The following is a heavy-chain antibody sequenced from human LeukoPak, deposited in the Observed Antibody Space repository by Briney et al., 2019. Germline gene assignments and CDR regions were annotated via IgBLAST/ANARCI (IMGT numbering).Heavy chain of an antibody. CDR2: IRYDGSNK. V-gene: IGHV3-30*02. CDR3: ARESESYDSSGSTFAY. Sequence: GGSLRLSCAASGFTFSSYGMHWVRQAPGKGLEWVTFIRYDGSNKYYADSVKGRFTISRDNSKNTLYLQMNSLRGEDTAVYYCARESESYDSSGSTFAYWGQGTLVTVSS. D-gene: IGHD3-22*01. CDR1: GFTFSSYG. J-gene: IGHJ4*02.